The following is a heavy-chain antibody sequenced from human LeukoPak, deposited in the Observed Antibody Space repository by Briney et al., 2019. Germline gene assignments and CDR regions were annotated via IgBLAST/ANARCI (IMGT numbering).Heavy chain of an antibody. CDR1: GFTFSSYE. D-gene: IGHD3-3*01. Sequence: HSGGSLRLSCAASGFTFSSYEMNWVRQAPGKGPEWVSYISNSGYTIAYTDSVKGRFTISRDNTKNSLYLQMNSLRAEDTAVYYCVRGGSGQASNWFDPWGQGTLVTVSS. V-gene: IGHV3-48*03. CDR3: VRGGSGQASNWFDP. CDR2: ISNSGYTI. J-gene: IGHJ5*02.